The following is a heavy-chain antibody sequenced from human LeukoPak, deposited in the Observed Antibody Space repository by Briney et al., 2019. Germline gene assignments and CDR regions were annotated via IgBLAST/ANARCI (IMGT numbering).Heavy chain of an antibody. J-gene: IGHJ4*02. Sequence: GGSLRLSCAASGFTFSSYSMNWVRQAPGKGLEWVSSITSSSSYIYYADSVKGRFTISRGNAKNSLYLQMNSLRAEDTAVYYCARDRELGAIDYWGQGTLVTVSS. CDR3: ARDRELGAIDY. D-gene: IGHD7-27*01. CDR2: ITSSSSYI. V-gene: IGHV3-21*01. CDR1: GFTFSSYS.